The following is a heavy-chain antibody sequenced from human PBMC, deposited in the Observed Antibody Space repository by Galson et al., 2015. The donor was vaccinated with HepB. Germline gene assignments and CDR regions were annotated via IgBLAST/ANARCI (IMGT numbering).Heavy chain of an antibody. CDR1: GFTFSSYA. V-gene: IGHV3-30-3*01. Sequence: SLRLSCAASGFTFSSYAMHWVRQAPGKGLEWVAVVSYDGSNKYYADSVKGRFTISRDNSKNTLYLQMNSLRAEDTAVYYCAVDYYDSSGTVDYWGQGTLVTVSS. D-gene: IGHD3-22*01. CDR2: VSYDGSNK. CDR3: AVDYYDSSGTVDY. J-gene: IGHJ4*02.